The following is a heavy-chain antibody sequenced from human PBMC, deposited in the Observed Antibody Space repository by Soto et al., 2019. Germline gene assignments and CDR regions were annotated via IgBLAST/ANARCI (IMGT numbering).Heavy chain of an antibody. D-gene: IGHD3-22*01. CDR3: ARGDSSGYYYYYYGMDV. Sequence: ASVKVSCKASGGTFSSYAISWVRQAPGQGLEWMGWINPNSGGTNYAQKFQGWVTMTRDTSISTAYMELSRLRSDDTAVYYCARGDSSGYYYYYYGMDVWGQGTTVTVSS. CDR2: INPNSGGT. J-gene: IGHJ6*02. V-gene: IGHV1-2*04. CDR1: GGTFSSYA.